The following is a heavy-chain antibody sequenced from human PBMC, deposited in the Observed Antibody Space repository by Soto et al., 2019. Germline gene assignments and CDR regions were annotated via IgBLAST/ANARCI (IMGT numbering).Heavy chain of an antibody. Sequence: GGSLRLSCAVSGFTFSSYGMHWVRQAPGKGLEWVAVISYDGSNKYYADSVKGRFTISRDNSKNTLYLQMNSLRAEDTAVYYCAKTTGYYDSSGSIPNWYYYGMDVWGQGTTVT. D-gene: IGHD3-22*01. CDR2: ISYDGSNK. J-gene: IGHJ6*02. CDR3: AKTTGYYDSSGSIPNWYYYGMDV. CDR1: GFTFSSYG. V-gene: IGHV3-30*18.